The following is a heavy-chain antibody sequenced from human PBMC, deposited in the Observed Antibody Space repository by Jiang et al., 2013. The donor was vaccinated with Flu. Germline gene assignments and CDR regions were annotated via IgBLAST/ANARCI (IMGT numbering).Heavy chain of an antibody. D-gene: IGHD4-17*01. V-gene: IGHV4-4*02. CDR3: ARNPTGGE. CDR2: ISHSGNT. Sequence: PGLVKPSGTLSLTCAVSGGSISSGNWWSWVRQPPGKGLEWIGEISHSGNTNYNPSLTSRLTISVDKSKNQFFLKLTSVTVADTAVYYCARNPTGGEWGQGTLVTVSS. J-gene: IGHJ4*02. CDR1: GGSISSGNW.